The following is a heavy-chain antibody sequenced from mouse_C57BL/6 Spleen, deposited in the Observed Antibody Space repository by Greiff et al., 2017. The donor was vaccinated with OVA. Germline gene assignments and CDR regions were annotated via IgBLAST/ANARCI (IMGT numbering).Heavy chain of an antibody. J-gene: IGHJ4*01. CDR3: VRDDYGTYYYAMDY. CDR1: GFTFNTYA. Sequence: EVHLVESGGGLVQPKESLKLSCAASGFTFNTYAMHWVRQAPGKGLEWVARIRSKSSNYATYYADSVKDRFTISRDDSQSMLYLQMNNLKTEDTAMYYCVRDDYGTYYYAMDYWGQGTSVTVSS. D-gene: IGHD2-1*01. V-gene: IGHV10-3*01. CDR2: IRSKSSNYAT.